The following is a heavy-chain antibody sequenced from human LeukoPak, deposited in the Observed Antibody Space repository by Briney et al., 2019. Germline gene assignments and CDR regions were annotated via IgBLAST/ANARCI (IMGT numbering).Heavy chain of an antibody. CDR3: ARGAILDIFVVPASDWEYNWFDP. D-gene: IGHD2-2*03. Sequence: ASVKVSCKASGYTFTSYYMHWVRQAPGQGLEWMGIINPSGGSTSYAQKFQGRVTMTRDTSTSTVYMELSSLRSEDTAVYYCARGAILDIFVVPASDWEYNWFDPWGQGTLVTVPS. CDR1: GYTFTSYY. J-gene: IGHJ5*02. CDR2: INPSGGST. V-gene: IGHV1-46*01.